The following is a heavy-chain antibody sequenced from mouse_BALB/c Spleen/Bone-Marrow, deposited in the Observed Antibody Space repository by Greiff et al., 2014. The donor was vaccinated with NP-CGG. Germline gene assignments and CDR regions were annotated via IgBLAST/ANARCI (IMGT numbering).Heavy chain of an antibody. Sequence: EVQRVESGGGLAQPKGSLKLSCAASGFTFNTYAMNWVRQAPGKGLEWVARIRSKSNNYATYYADSVKDRFTISRDDSQSMLYLQMNNLKTEDAAMYYCVRHMDYWGQGTSVTVSS. CDR3: VRHMDY. V-gene: IGHV10-1*02. CDR2: IRSKSNNYAT. J-gene: IGHJ4*01. CDR1: GFTFNTYA.